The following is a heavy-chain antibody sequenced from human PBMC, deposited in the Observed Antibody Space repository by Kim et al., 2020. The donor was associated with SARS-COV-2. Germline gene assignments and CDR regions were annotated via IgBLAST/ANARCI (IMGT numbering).Heavy chain of an antibody. CDR3: ARGAIPMVRGVNIDY. Sequence: SETLSLTCAVYGGSFSGYYWSWIRQPPGKGLEWIGEINHSGSTNYNPSLKSRVTISVDTSKNQFSLKLSSVTAADTAVYYCARGAIPMVRGVNIDYWGQGTLVTVSS. CDR2: INHSGST. V-gene: IGHV4-34*01. D-gene: IGHD3-10*01. CDR1: GGSFSGYY. J-gene: IGHJ4*02.